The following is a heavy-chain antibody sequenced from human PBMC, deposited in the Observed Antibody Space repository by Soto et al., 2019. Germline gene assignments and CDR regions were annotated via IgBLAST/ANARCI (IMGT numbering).Heavy chain of an antibody. CDR1: GFTFSSYA. CDR2: ISYDGSNK. CDR3: ARVRDYGSGSLTLWDY. Sequence: HPWGSLRLSCAASGFTFSSYAMHWVRQAPGKGLEWVAVISYDGSNKYYADSVKGRFTISRDNSKNTLYLQMNSLRAEDTAVYYCARVRDYGSGSLTLWDYWGQGTLVTVSS. D-gene: IGHD3-10*01. V-gene: IGHV3-30-3*01. J-gene: IGHJ4*02.